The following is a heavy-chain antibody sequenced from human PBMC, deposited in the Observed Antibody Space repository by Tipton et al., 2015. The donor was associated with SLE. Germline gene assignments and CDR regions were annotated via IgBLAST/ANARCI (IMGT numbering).Heavy chain of an antibody. J-gene: IGHJ6*02. D-gene: IGHD4-23*01. V-gene: IGHV3-23*01. CDR1: GFTFSSYA. CDR3: ARAPGGNSYYYSMYI. CDR2: ISSSGEST. Sequence: SLRLSCAASGFTFSSYAMTWVRQAPGEGLEWVFTISSSGESTYYADSVKGRFTISRDNAKNSLYLQMNSLRDDDTAVFYCARAPGGNSYYYSMYIWGQGTTVTVSS.